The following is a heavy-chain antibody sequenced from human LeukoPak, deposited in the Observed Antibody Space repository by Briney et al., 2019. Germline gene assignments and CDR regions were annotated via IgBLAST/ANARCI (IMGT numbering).Heavy chain of an antibody. CDR1: GFTFDDYA. CDR3: AKVLRFGEFWFDP. J-gene: IGHJ5*02. CDR2: ISWNRGSI. V-gene: IGHV3-9*01. D-gene: IGHD3-10*01. Sequence: GGSLRLSCAASGFTFDDYAMHWVRQAPGKGLEWVSGISWNRGSIGYADSVKGRFTISRDNAKNSLYLQMNSLRAEDTALYYCAKVLRFGEFWFDPWGQGTLVTVSS.